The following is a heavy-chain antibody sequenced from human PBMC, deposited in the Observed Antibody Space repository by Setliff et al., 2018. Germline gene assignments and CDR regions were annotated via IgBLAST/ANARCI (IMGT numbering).Heavy chain of an antibody. D-gene: IGHD5-12*01. CDR3: ARNPDFLQYSFDL. J-gene: IGHJ2*01. CDR1: GDSISSGNW. CDR2: INHRGST. Sequence: SETLSLTCAVSGDSISSGNWWSWVRKPPEKGLEWIGEINHRGSTNYNPSLKSRVTISIDTSKDQFSLKLSSMTDADTALYYCARNPDFLQYSFDLWGRGTLVTVSS. V-gene: IGHV4-4*02.